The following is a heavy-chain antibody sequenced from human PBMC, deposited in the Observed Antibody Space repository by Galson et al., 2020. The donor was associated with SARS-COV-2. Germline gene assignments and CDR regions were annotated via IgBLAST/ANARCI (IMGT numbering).Heavy chain of an antibody. J-gene: IGHJ5*02. V-gene: IGHV3-30*04. CDR3: ARGLAAYNWFDP. Sequence: GGSLRLSCAASGFTFSSYAMHWVRQAPGKGLEWVAVISYDGSNKYYADSVKGRFTISRDNSKNTLYLQMNSLRAEDTAVYYCARGLAAYNWFDPWGQGTLVTVSS. CDR1: GFTFSSYA. D-gene: IGHD2-15*01. CDR2: ISYDGSNK.